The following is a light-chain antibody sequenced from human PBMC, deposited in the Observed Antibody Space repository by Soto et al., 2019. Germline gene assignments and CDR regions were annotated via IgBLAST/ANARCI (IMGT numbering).Light chain of an antibody. CDR3: QQYQSYSRT. J-gene: IGKJ1*01. CDR2: DAS. Sequence: DIQMTQSPSTLSASVGDRVTITCRASQSISSWLAWYQQKPGKAPKLLIYDASSLESGVPSRLSGSGSGTEFTLTISSLKHDDFATYYCQQYQSYSRTFGQGTKV. CDR1: QSISSW. V-gene: IGKV1-5*01.